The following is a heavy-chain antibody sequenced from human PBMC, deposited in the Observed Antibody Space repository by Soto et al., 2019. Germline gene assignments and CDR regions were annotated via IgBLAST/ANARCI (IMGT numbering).Heavy chain of an antibody. V-gene: IGHV1-69*15. Sequence: QVQLVQSGAEVKKPGSSVKVSCTGSGGLFNSYAVSWVRQAPGHGLEWMGRIDPIFGTPNYAQKFHGRVTITADESTSTAYMELSSVRSEDTAMYYCAIAKAGTDDHQGMDVWGQGITVIVAS. D-gene: IGHD6-13*01. J-gene: IGHJ6*02. CDR3: AIAKAGTDDHQGMDV. CDR2: IDPIFGTP. CDR1: GGLFNSYA.